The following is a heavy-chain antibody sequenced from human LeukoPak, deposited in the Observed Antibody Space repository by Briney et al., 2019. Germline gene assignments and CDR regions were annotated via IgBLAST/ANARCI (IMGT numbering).Heavy chain of an antibody. D-gene: IGHD3-16*01. Sequence: GGSLRLSCAASGFTFSSYGMHWVRQAPCKGLEWVAFIRYDGSNKYYADSVKGRFTISRDNSKNTLYLQMNSLRAEDTAVYYCAMRGERRGDYWGQGTLVTVSS. CDR2: IRYDGSNK. V-gene: IGHV3-30*02. J-gene: IGHJ4*02. CDR1: GFTFSSYG. CDR3: AMRGERRGDY.